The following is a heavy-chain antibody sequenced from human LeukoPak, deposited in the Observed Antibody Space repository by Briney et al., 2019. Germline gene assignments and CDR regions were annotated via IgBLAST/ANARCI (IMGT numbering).Heavy chain of an antibody. CDR1: GFTFSSYG. CDR3: ATASVYYYYYMDV. V-gene: IGHV3-30*03. Sequence: GGSLRLSCAASGFTFSSYGMHWVRQAPGKGLEWVAVISYDGSNKYYADSVKGRFTISRDNSKNTLYLQMNSLRAEDTAVYYCATASVYYYYYMDVWGKGTTVTISS. D-gene: IGHD6-25*01. J-gene: IGHJ6*03. CDR2: ISYDGSNK.